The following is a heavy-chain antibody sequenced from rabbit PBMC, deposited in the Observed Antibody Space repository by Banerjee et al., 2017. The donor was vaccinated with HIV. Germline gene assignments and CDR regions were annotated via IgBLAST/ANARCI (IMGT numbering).Heavy chain of an antibody. V-gene: IGHV1S45*01. J-gene: IGHJ4*01. Sequence: QEQLVESGGGLVKPEGSLTLTCTASGFSFSTKYVMCWVRQAPGKGLEWIACIYSGSSDNSYYASWAKGRFTISKASWTTVTLQLTSLTAADTATYFCARTDSGGVGYDRDLWGQGTLVTVS. CDR2: IYSGSSDNS. CDR1: GFSFSTKYV. D-gene: IGHD1-1*01. CDR3: ARTDSGGVGYDRDL.